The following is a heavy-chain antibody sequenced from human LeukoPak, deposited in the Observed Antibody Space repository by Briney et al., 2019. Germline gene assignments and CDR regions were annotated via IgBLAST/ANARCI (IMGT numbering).Heavy chain of an antibody. D-gene: IGHD3-22*01. Sequence: GASVKVSCKASGYTFTSYYMHWVRQAPGQGLEWMGIINPSGGSTSYAQKFQGRVTMTRDTSTSTVYMELSSLRSEDTAVYYCARDHVVMVDYYYGMDVWGQGTTATVSS. CDR2: INPSGGST. V-gene: IGHV1-46*01. CDR3: ARDHVVMVDYYYGMDV. CDR1: GYTFTSYY. J-gene: IGHJ6*02.